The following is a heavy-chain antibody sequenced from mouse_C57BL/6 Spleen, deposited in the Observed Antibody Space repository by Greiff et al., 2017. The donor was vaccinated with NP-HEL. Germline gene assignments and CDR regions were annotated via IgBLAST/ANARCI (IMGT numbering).Heavy chain of an antibody. D-gene: IGHD3-3*01. V-gene: IGHV1-63*01. CDR2: IYPGGGYT. CDR3: ARGTGYFDY. CDR1: GYTFTNYW. Sequence: VKLMESGAELVRPGTSVKMSCKASGYTFTNYWIGWAKQRPGHGLEWIGDIYPGGGYTNYNEKFKGKATLTADKSSSTAYMQFSSLTSEDSAIYYCARGTGYFDYWGQGTTLTVSS. J-gene: IGHJ2*01.